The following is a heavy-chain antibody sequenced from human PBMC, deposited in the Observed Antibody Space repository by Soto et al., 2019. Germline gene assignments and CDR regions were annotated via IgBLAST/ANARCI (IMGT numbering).Heavy chain of an antibody. CDR1: GYTFTDYD. CDR3: ARGVGSGSYDEY. V-gene: IGHV1-8*01. Sequence: GASVKVSCKASGYTFTDYDITWVRQATGQGLEWMGWINPNSGRTGYAQKFQGRVTMTGDTSISTAHMDLSSLTSEDTAVYFCARGVGSGSYDEYWGQGTLVTVSS. J-gene: IGHJ4*02. CDR2: INPNSGRT. D-gene: IGHD1-26*01.